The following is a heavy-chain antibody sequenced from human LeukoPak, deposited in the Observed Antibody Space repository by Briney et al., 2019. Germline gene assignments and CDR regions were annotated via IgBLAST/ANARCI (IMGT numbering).Heavy chain of an antibody. CDR2: ISGSGGST. D-gene: IGHD3-22*01. CDR3: AKDTSMIVVVRRDYYFDY. CDR1: GFTFSSYG. Sequence: LPGRSLRLSCAASGFTFSSYGMHWVRQAPGKGLEWVSAISGSGGSTYYADSVKGRFTISRDNSKNTLYLQMNSLRAEDTAVYYCAKDTSMIVVVRRDYYFDYWGQGTLVTVSS. J-gene: IGHJ4*02. V-gene: IGHV3-23*01.